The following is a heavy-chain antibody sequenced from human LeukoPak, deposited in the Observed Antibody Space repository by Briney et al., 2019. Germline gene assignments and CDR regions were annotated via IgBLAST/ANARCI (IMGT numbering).Heavy chain of an antibody. CDR1: GSTFTSYG. Sequence: GPVQSSYEASGSTFTSYGISWGRPAPGQGVEWMGWITAYNGNTNSAQKLQGRVTMTTDTSTSTAYMELRSLRSDDTAVYYCARSNIVILRFLEWSLDVWGQGTTVTVSS. CDR3: ARSNIVILRFLEWSLDV. CDR2: ITAYNGNT. D-gene: IGHD3-3*01. V-gene: IGHV1-18*01. J-gene: IGHJ6*02.